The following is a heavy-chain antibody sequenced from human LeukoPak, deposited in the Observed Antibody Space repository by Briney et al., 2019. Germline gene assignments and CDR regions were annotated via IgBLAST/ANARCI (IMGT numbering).Heavy chain of an antibody. CDR3: ARDLSVPAATVGFDP. CDR1: AGSINSGDYY. J-gene: IGHJ5*02. V-gene: IGHV4-61*02. CDR2: IYSPGTN. Sequence: SETLSLTCTVSAGSINSGDYYWSWIRQPAGKGLEWIGRIYSPGTNYNYNPSLKSRVTISVDTSKNQFSLKLSSVTAADTAVYYCARDLSVPAATVGFDPWGQGTLVTVSS. D-gene: IGHD2-2*01.